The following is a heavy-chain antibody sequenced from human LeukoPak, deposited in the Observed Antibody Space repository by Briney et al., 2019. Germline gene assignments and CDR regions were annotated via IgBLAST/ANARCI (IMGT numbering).Heavy chain of an antibody. CDR3: ARDRSGSNFDY. Sequence: GGSLRLSCAASGFTFSTYWMSWVRQAPGKGLEWVANIKQDGSEQYYVDSVKGRFTISRDNAKNSLYLQMNSLRAEDTAVYYCARDRSGSNFDYCGQGTLVTVSS. CDR2: IKQDGSEQ. D-gene: IGHD6-19*01. CDR1: GFTFSTYW. J-gene: IGHJ4*02. V-gene: IGHV3-7*01.